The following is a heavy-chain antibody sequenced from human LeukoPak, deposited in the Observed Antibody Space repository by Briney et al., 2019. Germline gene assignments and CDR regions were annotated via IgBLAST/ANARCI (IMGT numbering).Heavy chain of an antibody. Sequence: GGSLRPSCAASGFTFSDYYMSWIRQAPGKGLEWASYISSSGSTIYYADSVKGRFTISRDSAKNSLYLQMSSLRAEDTAVYYCARERGAAGSFDYWGQGTLVTVSS. CDR3: ARERGAAGSFDY. V-gene: IGHV3-11*01. D-gene: IGHD6-13*01. J-gene: IGHJ4*02. CDR1: GFTFSDYY. CDR2: ISSSGSTI.